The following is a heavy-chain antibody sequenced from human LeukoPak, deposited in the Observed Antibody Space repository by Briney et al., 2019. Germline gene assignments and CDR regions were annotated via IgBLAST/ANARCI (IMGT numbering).Heavy chain of an antibody. Sequence: GGSLRLSCAASGFNFNSAAMTWVRQVAGKGLEWVSLIGSIGGSTNYADSVKGRFTISRDNAKNSLYLQMNSLRAEDTAVYYCARVRRETEYSSGWYFDYWGQGTLVTVSS. CDR2: IGSIGGST. J-gene: IGHJ4*02. CDR1: GFNFNSAA. CDR3: ARVRRETEYSSGWYFDY. V-gene: IGHV3-23*01. D-gene: IGHD6-25*01.